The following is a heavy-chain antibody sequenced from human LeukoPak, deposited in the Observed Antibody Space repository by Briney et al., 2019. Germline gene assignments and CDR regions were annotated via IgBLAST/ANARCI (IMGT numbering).Heavy chain of an antibody. CDR2: ISNSGSTT. CDR3: ARQYALAFDY. CDR1: GFSFSDYY. D-gene: IGHD2-2*01. V-gene: IGHV3-11*01. Sequence: GGSLRLSCAASGFSFSDYYMSWIRQAPGKGLEWVSYISNSGSTTYYADSVKGRFTISRDNAKNSLYLQMNSLRAEDTAVYYCARQYALAFDYWGQGTLLTVSS. J-gene: IGHJ4*02.